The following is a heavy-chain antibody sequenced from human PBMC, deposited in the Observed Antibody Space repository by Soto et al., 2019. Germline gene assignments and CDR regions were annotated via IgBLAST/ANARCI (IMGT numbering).Heavy chain of an antibody. CDR1: GGSISSGGYY. J-gene: IGHJ5*02. CDR3: ARDNSGSYSATGFDP. CDR2: IYYSGST. D-gene: IGHD1-26*01. Sequence: QVQLQESGPGLVKPSQTLSLTCTVSGGSISSGGYYWSWIRQHPGKGLEWIGYIYYSGSTYYNPSLKSRVTISVDTSKNQFSLKLSSVTAADTAVYYCARDNSGSYSATGFDPWGQGTLVTVSS. V-gene: IGHV4-31*03.